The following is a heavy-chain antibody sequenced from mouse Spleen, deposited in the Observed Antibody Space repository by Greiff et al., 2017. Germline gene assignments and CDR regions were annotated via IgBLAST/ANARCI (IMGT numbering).Heavy chain of an antibody. CDR3: ARDVGLRRYFDY. CDR2: IYPGSGST. Sequence: QVQLKQSGAELVKPGASVKMSCKASGYTFTSYWITWVKQRPGQGLEWIGDIYPGSGSTNYNEKFKSKATLTVDTSSSTAYMQLSSLTSEDSAVYYCARDVGLRRYFDYWGQGTTLTVSS. V-gene: IGHV1-55*01. D-gene: IGHD2-2*01. CDR1: GYTFTSYW. J-gene: IGHJ2*01.